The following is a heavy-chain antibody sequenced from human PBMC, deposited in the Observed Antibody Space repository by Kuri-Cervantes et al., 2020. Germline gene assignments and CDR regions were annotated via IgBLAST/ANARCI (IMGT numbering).Heavy chain of an antibody. Sequence: GESLKISCAASGFTVSSNYMSWVRQAPGKGLEWVSVIYSGGSTYYADSVKGRFTISRDNAKNSLYLQMNSLRAEDTALYYCTKDIFTMVRGVIETWGQGILVTVSS. CDR3: TKDIFTMVRGVIET. CDR2: IYSGGST. D-gene: IGHD3-10*01. CDR1: GFTVSSNY. V-gene: IGHV3-53*05. J-gene: IGHJ5*02.